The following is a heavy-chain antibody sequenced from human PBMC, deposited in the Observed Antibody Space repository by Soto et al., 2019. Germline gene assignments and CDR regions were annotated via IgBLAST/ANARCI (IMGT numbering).Heavy chain of an antibody. D-gene: IGHD1-26*01. V-gene: IGHV4-61*01. CDR1: GGSVSSGSYY. CDR3: ARDLSGSYPFDY. CDR2: IYYSGST. J-gene: IGHJ4*02. Sequence: SETLSLSCTVSGGSVSSGSYYWSWIRQPPGKGLEWIGYIYYSGSTNYNPSLKSRVTISVDTSKNQFSLELSSVTATDTAVYYCARDLSGSYPFDYWAQRTLVTVSS.